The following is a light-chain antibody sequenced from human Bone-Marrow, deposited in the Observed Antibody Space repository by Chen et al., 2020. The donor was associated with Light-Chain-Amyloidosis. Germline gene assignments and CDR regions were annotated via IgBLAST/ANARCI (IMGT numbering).Light chain of an antibody. V-gene: IGLV6-57*01. J-gene: IGLJ3*02. CDR3: QSYQGSSQGV. CDR1: SGSIATNY. CDR2: EDD. Sequence: FMLTQPHSVSEFPGKTVIISCTRSSGSIATNYVQWYQQRPGSSPTPVIYEDDQRPSGVPGRFSGSIDRSSNSASLTISGLKTEDEADYYCQSYQGSSQGVFGGGTKLTVL.